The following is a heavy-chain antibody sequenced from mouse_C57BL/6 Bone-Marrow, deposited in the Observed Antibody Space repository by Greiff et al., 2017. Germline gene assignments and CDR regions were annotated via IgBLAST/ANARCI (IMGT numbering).Heavy chain of an antibody. CDR2: ISSGGDYI. CDR3: TRYGYPYARDY. V-gene: IGHV5-9-1*02. CDR1: GFTFSSYA. Sequence: EVKLMESGEGLVKPGGSLKLSCAASGFTFSSYAMSWVRQTPEKRLEWVAYISSGGDYIYYADTVKGRFTISRDKSRNTLYLQMSSLKSEDTAMYYCTRYGYPYARDYWGQGTSGTVAS. J-gene: IGHJ4*01. D-gene: IGHD2-2*01.